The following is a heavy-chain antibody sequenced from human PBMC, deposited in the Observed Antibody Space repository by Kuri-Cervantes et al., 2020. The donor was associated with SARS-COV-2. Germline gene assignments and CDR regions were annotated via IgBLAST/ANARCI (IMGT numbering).Heavy chain of an antibody. CDR3: ARDPLLLSSTSSYYYGMDV. Sequence: GESLKISCAASGFTFSSYSMNWVRQAPGKGLEWVSYISSSSSTIYYADSVKGRFTISRDNAKNSLYLQMNSLRAEDTAVYYCARDPLLLSSTSSYYYGMDVWGQGTTVTVSS. J-gene: IGHJ6*02. CDR2: ISSSSSTI. D-gene: IGHD2-2*01. V-gene: IGHV3-48*04. CDR1: GFTFSSYS.